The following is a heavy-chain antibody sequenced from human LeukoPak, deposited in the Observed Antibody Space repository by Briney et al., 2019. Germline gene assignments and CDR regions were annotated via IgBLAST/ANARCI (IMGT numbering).Heavy chain of an antibody. CDR1: GFTFSSYS. CDR3: ARADCSSTSCPLG. V-gene: IGHV3-21*01. J-gene: IGHJ4*02. CDR2: ISSSSSYI. Sequence: PGGSLRLSCAASGFTFSSYSMSWVRQAPGKGLEWVSSISSSSSYIYYADSVKGRFTISRDNAKNSLYLQMNSLRAEDTAVYYCARADCSSTSCPLGWGQGTLVTVSS. D-gene: IGHD2-2*01.